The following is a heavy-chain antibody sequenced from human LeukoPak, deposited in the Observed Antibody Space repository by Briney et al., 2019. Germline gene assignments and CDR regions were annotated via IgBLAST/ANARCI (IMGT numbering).Heavy chain of an antibody. CDR1: GGSISSYY. D-gene: IGHD3-22*01. CDR2: IYTSGST. CDR3: ARHVKPYYYDSSGYYYGADYYYYMDV. Sequence: SETLSLTCTVSGGSISSYYWSWIRQPPGKGLEWIGYIYTSGSTNYNPSLKSRVTISVDTSKNQFSLKPSSVTAADTAVYYCARHVKPYYYDSSGYYYGADYYYYMDVWGKGTTVTVSS. J-gene: IGHJ6*03. V-gene: IGHV4-4*09.